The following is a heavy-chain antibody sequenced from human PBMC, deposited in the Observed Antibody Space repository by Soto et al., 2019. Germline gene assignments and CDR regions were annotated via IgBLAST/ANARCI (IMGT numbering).Heavy chain of an antibody. CDR3: SGDPSGYDAGDWYHGVDV. CDR1: GFSVSSNY. J-gene: IGHJ6*02. V-gene: IGHV3-53*01. CDR2: MYINGST. Sequence: HPGGSLRLSCAASGFSVSSNYMSWVRQAPGEGLEWVAIMYINGSTDYADSVQGRFSVSRDIYKNTLFLQMNNLRAEDTAVYFCSGDPSGYDAGDWYHGVDVWGQGTTVTVSS. D-gene: IGHD5-12*01.